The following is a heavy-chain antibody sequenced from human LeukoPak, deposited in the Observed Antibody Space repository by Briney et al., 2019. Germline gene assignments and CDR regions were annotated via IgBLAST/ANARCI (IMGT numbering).Heavy chain of an antibody. V-gene: IGHV3-21*01. Sequence: GSLRLSCAASGFTFSSYSMNWVRQAPGKGLEWVSSISSSSSYIYYEDSVKGRFTISRDNAKNSLYLQMNSLRAEDTAVYYCARDGRYFDWSFDYWGQGTLVTVSS. CDR1: GFTFSSYS. CDR2: ISSSSSYI. CDR3: ARDGRYFDWSFDY. J-gene: IGHJ4*02. D-gene: IGHD3-9*01.